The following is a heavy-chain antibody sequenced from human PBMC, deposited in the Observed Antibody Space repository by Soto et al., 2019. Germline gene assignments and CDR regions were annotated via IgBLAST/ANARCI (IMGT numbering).Heavy chain of an antibody. J-gene: IGHJ4*02. CDR2: IYWDDDK. CDR1: GFSLTTSGVG. V-gene: IGHV2-5*02. Sequence: QITLNEAGPTPVKPRQTLTLTCTFSGFSLTTSGVGVGWIRQSPGKATEWLALIYWDDDKRYRPSLKSRLTSTKDTSKNQVVLTMADLDPADTATYYCAHRVLRTVFGLVTTTAIYFDFWGQGTPVAVSS. D-gene: IGHD3-3*01. CDR3: AHRVLRTVFGLVTTTAIYFDF.